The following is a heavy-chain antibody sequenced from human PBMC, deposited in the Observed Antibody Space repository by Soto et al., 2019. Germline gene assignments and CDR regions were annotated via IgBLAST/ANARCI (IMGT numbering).Heavy chain of an antibody. Sequence: QVQLVQSGAEVKKPGSSVKVSCKASGGTFSRYTISWVRQAPGQGLEWMGGIIPMFGTANYAQKFQGRVTIIADESTSTDYMELSSLRSEDTAVFYCASSGIAVAGSRYYYNGMDVWGQGTTVTVSS. CDR1: GGTFSRYT. J-gene: IGHJ6*02. CDR3: ASSGIAVAGSRYYYNGMDV. D-gene: IGHD6-19*01. CDR2: IIPMFGTA. V-gene: IGHV1-69*01.